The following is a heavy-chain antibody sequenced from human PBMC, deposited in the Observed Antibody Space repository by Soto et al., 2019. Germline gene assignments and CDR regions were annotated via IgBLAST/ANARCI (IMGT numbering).Heavy chain of an antibody. Sequence: LSLTSALSGRSIITSSCYWGWSHQPTGKGLESIGYLYYSGNTYFNPSLKSRVTLSVDTSKNQFSLNLSSVPAADTAVYYCVRYRSTTKCPFDYWGQGSLVTVSS. CDR2: LYYSGNT. CDR3: VRYRSTTKCPFDY. CDR1: GRSIITSSCY. J-gene: IGHJ4*02. V-gene: IGHV4-30-4*01. D-gene: IGHD2-2*01.